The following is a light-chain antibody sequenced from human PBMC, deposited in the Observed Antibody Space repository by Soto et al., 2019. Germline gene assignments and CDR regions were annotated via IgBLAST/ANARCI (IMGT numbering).Light chain of an antibody. J-gene: IGKJ1*01. CDR3: QQYNKWRT. Sequence: EIVMTQSPATLSVSPGERATLSCRASESVSSNLAWYQQKPGQAPRLLIYGASTRATGIPARISGSGSGTEFTLTISILQSEDFAVYDCQQYNKWRTFGQGTKVEVK. V-gene: IGKV3-15*01. CDR2: GAS. CDR1: ESVSSN.